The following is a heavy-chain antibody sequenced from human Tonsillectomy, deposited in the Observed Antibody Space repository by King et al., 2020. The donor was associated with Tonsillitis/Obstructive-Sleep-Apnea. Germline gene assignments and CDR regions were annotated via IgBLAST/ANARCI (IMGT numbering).Heavy chain of an antibody. V-gene: IGHV3-7*01. CDR3: ARDPYSGTYGAFDI. CDR1: GFTFSSYW. J-gene: IGHJ3*02. Sequence: VQLVESGGGLVQPGGSLRLSCAASGFTFSSYWMTWVRQAPVKGLEWVANIKQDGSEKNYVASVKGRFTISRDNDKNSLFLEMNSLRVEDTAVYYCARDPYSGTYGAFDIWGQGTMVIVSS. D-gene: IGHD1-26*01. CDR2: IKQDGSEK.